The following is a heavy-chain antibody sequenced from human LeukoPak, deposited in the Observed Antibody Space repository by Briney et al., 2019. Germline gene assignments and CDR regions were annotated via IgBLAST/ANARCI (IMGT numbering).Heavy chain of an antibody. Sequence: QPGRSLRLSCAASGFTFSSYGMHWVRQAPGKGLEWVAVIWYDGSNKYYADSVKGRFTISRDNSKNTLYLQMNSLRAEDTAVYYCARDPGNRNYVWYFDYWGQGTLVTVSS. D-gene: IGHD1-7*01. V-gene: IGHV3-33*01. CDR2: IWYDGSNK. J-gene: IGHJ4*02. CDR1: GFTFSSYG. CDR3: ARDPGNRNYVWYFDY.